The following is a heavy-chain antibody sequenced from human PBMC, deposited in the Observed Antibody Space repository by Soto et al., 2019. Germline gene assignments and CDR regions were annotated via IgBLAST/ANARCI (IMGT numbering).Heavy chain of an antibody. CDR1: GFTFGNYG. V-gene: IGHV3-23*01. Sequence: DVQLLESGGGLVQPGGSLRLSCAASGFTFGNYGMNWVRQASGKGLEWVAGISGGGGSTYYGDSVKGRFTISRDPSKNTVFLEMKSLRVEDTAVYYCAKGFIVVVTVIRPDDAFDVWGQGTLVTVAS. CDR3: AKGFIVVVTVIRPDDAFDV. J-gene: IGHJ3*01. CDR2: ISGGGGST. D-gene: IGHD2-21*02.